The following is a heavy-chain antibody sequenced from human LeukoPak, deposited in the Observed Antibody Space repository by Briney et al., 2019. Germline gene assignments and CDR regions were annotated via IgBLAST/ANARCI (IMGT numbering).Heavy chain of an antibody. Sequence: GGSRRLPCAASGFTFINYNMDWVRQAPGKGLEWVSSISSSSSYIYYADSVKGRFTISRDNAKNSLYLQMNSLRAEDTALYYCARSYSSGFDCWGQGTLVTVSS. CDR2: ISSSSSYI. J-gene: IGHJ4*02. CDR1: GFTFINYN. CDR3: ARSYSSGFDC. D-gene: IGHD6-19*01. V-gene: IGHV3-21*01.